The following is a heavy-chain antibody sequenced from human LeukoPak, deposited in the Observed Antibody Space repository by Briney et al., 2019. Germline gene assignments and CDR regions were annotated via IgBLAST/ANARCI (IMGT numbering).Heavy chain of an antibody. V-gene: IGHV4-59*01. Sequence: SETLSLTCTVSGGSISRYYWSWIRQTPGKGLEWIGYFYYSGSTMYNPSLKSRVTMSVDTSRRQFSLRLTSVTAADTAVYYCTRAPRKAWFDPWGQGTLVTVSS. CDR1: GGSISRYY. J-gene: IGHJ5*02. CDR2: FYYSGST. D-gene: IGHD1-14*01. CDR3: TRAPRKAWFDP.